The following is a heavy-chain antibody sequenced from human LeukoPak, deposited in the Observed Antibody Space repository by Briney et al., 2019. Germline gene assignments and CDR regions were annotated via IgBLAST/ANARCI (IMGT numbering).Heavy chain of an antibody. CDR3: ASGSVHGSGSYSLDY. D-gene: IGHD3-10*01. J-gene: IGHJ4*02. V-gene: IGHV1-69*01. Sequence: GASVKVSCTASGGTFSSYAISWVRPAPGQGLEWMGGIIPIFGTANYAQKFQGRVTITADESTSTAYMELSSLRSEDTAVYYCASGSVHGSGSYSLDYWGQGTLVTVSS. CDR1: GGTFSSYA. CDR2: IIPIFGTA.